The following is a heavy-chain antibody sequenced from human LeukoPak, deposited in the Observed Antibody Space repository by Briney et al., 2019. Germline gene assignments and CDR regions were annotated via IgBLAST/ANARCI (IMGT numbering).Heavy chain of an antibody. V-gene: IGHV1-2*02. CDR1: GYTFTGYY. J-gene: IGHJ5*02. CDR3: ARSYDSSYNWFDP. D-gene: IGHD3-22*01. CDR2: INPNSGGT. Sequence: ASVKVSCKASGYTFTGYYMHWVRQAPGQGLEWMGWINPNSGGTNYAQKFQGRVTMTRDTSISTAYMELSRLRSDDTAVYYCARSYDSSYNWFDPWGQGTLVTVSS.